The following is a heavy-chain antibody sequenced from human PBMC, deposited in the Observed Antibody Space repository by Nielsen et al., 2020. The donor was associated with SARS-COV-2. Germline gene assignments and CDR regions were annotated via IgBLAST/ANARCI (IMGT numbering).Heavy chain of an antibody. D-gene: IGHD2-2*01. CDR1: GFSLSNARMG. Sequence: SGPTLVKPTETLTLTCTVSGFSLSNARMGVSWIRQPPGKALEWLAHIFSNDEKSYSTSLKSRLTISKDTSKSQVVLTMTNMDPVDTATYYCARILAGYCSSTSCYDYYYGMDVWGQGTTVTVSS. V-gene: IGHV2-26*01. CDR2: IFSNDEK. J-gene: IGHJ6*02. CDR3: ARILAGYCSSTSCYDYYYGMDV.